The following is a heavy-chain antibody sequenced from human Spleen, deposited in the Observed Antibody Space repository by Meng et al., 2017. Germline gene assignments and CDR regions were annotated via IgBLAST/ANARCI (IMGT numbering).Heavy chain of an antibody. D-gene: IGHD2-15*01. CDR1: GFNFRSYA. J-gene: IGHJ5*02. CDR3: AKWGGVVVVTATPRPGYNWFDP. CDR2: ISGSGGST. V-gene: IGHV3-23*01. Sequence: GGSLRLSCAASGFNFRSYAMTWVRQAPGKGLEWVSGISGSGGSTYYADSVKGRFTISRDNSKNTLYLQMDSLRVEDTAIYYCAKWGGVVVVTATPRPGYNWFDPWGQGTLVTVSS.